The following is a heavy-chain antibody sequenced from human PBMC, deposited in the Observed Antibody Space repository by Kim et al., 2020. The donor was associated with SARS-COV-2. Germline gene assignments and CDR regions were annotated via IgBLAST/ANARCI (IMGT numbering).Heavy chain of an antibody. CDR1: GFTFSSYS. Sequence: GGSLRLSCAASGFTFSSYSMNWVRQAPGKGLEWVSYISSSSSTIYYADSVKGRFTISRDNAKNSLYLQMNSLRDEDTAVYYCARDQQTRPSTVVTPHDAFDIWGPGTMVTVSS. V-gene: IGHV3-48*02. D-gene: IGHD4-17*01. CDR3: ARDQQTRPSTVVTPHDAFDI. J-gene: IGHJ3*02. CDR2: ISSSSSTI.